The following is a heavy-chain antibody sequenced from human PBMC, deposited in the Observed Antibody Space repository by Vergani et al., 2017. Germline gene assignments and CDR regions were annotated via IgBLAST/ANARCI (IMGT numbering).Heavy chain of an antibody. D-gene: IGHD7-27*01. J-gene: IGHJ3*02. V-gene: IGHV1-2*02. CDR1: GYTFTGYY. CDR2: INPNSGGT. Sequence: QVQLVQSGAEVKKPGASVKVSCKASGYTFTGYYMHWVRQAPGQGLEWMGWINPNSGGTNYAQKFQGRVTMTRDTSTSTVYMELSSLRSEDTAVYYCARGKNRGDTTDAFDIWGQGTMVTVSS. CDR3: ARGKNRGDTTDAFDI.